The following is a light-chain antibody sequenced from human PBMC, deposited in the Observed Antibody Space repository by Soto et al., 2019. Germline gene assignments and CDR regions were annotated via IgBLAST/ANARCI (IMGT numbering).Light chain of an antibody. Sequence: DVVMTQSPLSLPVTLGQPASISCRSSQTLVYSDGNTYLLWFQQRPGQSPRRLIYKVSNRDSGVPDRFSGSGSGTDFTLKIGGVEAEDVGVYYCMQGTHWPPTFGQGTKVDIK. J-gene: IGKJ1*01. V-gene: IGKV2-30*01. CDR2: KVS. CDR1: QTLVYSDGNTY. CDR3: MQGTHWPPT.